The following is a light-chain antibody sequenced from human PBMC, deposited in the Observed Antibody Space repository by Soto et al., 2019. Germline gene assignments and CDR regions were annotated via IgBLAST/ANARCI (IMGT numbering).Light chain of an antibody. CDR3: QVWHSDDHDYV. CDR2: DDS. V-gene: IGLV3-21*02. Sequence: SYELTQPPWLSVGPGQTATITCGGKKIGFKSVNWYQQEPGQAPVLVVYDDSARPSGVPARFSGSSSGNTATLTLSRVEAGDEADYYCQVWHSDDHDYVFGSGTKVTVL. CDR1: KIGFKS. J-gene: IGLJ1*01.